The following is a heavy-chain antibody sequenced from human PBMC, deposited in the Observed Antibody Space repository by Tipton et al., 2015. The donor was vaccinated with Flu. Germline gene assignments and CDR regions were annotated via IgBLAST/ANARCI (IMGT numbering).Heavy chain of an antibody. CDR2: ISYDGSNK. CDR1: GFTFSSYG. J-gene: IGHJ5*02. CDR3: AKDPRFLEWFGWFGP. Sequence: SLRLSCAASGFTFSSYGMHWVRQAPGKGLEWVAVISYDGSNKYYADSVKGRFTISRDNSKNTLYLQMNSLRAEDTAVYYCAKDPRFLEWFGWFGPWGQGTLVTVSS. D-gene: IGHD3-3*01. V-gene: IGHV3-30*18.